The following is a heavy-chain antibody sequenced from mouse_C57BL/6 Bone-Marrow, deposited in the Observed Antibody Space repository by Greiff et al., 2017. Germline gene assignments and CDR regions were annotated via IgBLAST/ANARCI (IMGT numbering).Heavy chain of an antibody. CDR2: IRLKSDNYAT. J-gene: IGHJ3*01. CDR1: GFTFSNYW. CDR3: TGQGRGPFAY. D-gene: IGHD3-3*01. Sequence: EVKLQESGGGLVQPGGSMKLSCVASGFTFSNYWMNWVRQSPEKGLEWVAQIRLKSDNYATHYAESVKGRFTISRDDSKSSVYLQMNNLRAEDTGIYYCTGQGRGPFAYWGQGTLVTVSA. V-gene: IGHV6-3*01.